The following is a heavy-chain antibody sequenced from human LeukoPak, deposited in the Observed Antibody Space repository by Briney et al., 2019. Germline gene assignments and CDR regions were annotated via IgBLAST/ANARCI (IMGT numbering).Heavy chain of an antibody. CDR3: ARLITGVFDY. V-gene: IGHV4-30-2*01. CDR2: IYHSGST. CDR1: GGSISSGGYY. Sequence: SETLSLTCTVSGGSISSGGYYWSWIRQPPGKGLEWIGYIYHSGSTYYNPSLKSRVTISVDRSKNQFSLKLSSVTAADTAVYYCARLITGVFDYWGQGTLVTVSS. J-gene: IGHJ4*02. D-gene: IGHD1-20*01.